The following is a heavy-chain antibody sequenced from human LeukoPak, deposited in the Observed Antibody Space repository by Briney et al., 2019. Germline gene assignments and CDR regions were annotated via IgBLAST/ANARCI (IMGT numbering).Heavy chain of an antibody. CDR3: ARDYRHYFDY. D-gene: IGHD4-11*01. V-gene: IGHV3-66*02. CDR1: GFTVSSNY. Sequence: GGSLRLSCAPSGFTVSSNYMSWVRQAPGKGLEWVSVIYSGGSTYYADSVKGRFTISRDNSNNTLYLQMNSLRAEDTAVYYCARDYRHYFDYWGQGTLVTVSS. CDR2: IYSGGST. J-gene: IGHJ4*02.